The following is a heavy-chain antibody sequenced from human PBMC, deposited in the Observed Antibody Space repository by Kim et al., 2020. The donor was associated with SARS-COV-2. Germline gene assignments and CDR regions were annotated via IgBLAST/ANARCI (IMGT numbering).Heavy chain of an antibody. D-gene: IGHD6-13*01. CDR3: ARRNWYSSSWYYFDY. J-gene: IGHJ4*02. V-gene: IGHV4-39*01. Sequence: PSLKSRVPISVDTSKNQFSRTLSSVTAADTAVYYCARRNWYSSSWYYFDYWGQGTLVTVSS.